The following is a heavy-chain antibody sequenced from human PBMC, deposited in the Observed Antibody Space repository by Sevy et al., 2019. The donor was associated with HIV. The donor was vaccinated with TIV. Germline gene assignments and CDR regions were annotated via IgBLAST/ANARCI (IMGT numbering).Heavy chain of an antibody. D-gene: IGHD3-10*01. CDR1: GFTFSSYS. Sequence: GGSLRLSCAASGFTFSSYSMNWVRQAPGKGLEWVSSISSSSSYIYYADSVKGRFTISRDNAKNSLYLQMNSLRAEDTAVHYCARGWFGDDYYFDYWGQGTLVTVSS. CDR3: ARGWFGDDYYFDY. V-gene: IGHV3-21*01. CDR2: ISSSSSYI. J-gene: IGHJ4*02.